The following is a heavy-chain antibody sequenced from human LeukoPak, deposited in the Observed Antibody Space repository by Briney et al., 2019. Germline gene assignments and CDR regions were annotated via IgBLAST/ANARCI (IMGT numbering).Heavy chain of an antibody. CDR2: ISSGGSTI. V-gene: IGHV3-11*01. Sequence: PGGSLRLSCAASGFTFSDYYMSWIRQAPGKGLEWVSYISSGGSTIYYADSVKGRFTISRDNAKKSLYLQMNNLRAEDTAVYYCARDRKSYGGAFDIWGQGTMLTVSS. CDR3: ARDRKSYGGAFDI. CDR1: GFTFSDYY. J-gene: IGHJ3*02. D-gene: IGHD3-16*01.